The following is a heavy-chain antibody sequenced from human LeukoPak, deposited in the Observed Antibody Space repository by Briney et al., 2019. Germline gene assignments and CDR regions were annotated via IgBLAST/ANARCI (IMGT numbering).Heavy chain of an antibody. D-gene: IGHD6-13*01. CDR3: QAGTASAGAIDY. V-gene: IGHV3-48*03. Sequence: GGSLRLSRAASGFTFSSYEMNWVRQAPGKGLEWVSYISSSGSTIYYADSVKGRFTISRDNTKNTLYLQMNSLRAEDTAVYYCQAGTASAGAIDYWGQGTLVTVSS. CDR1: GFTFSSYE. CDR2: ISSSGSTI. J-gene: IGHJ4*02.